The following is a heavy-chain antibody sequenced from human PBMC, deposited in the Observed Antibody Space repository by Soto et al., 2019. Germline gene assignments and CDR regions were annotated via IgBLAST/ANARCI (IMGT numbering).Heavy chain of an antibody. J-gene: IGHJ4*02. D-gene: IGHD6-19*01. V-gene: IGHV1-3*01. CDR3: ARSKSIAVAGTLDY. CDR1: GYTFTSYA. Sequence: ASVKVSCKASGYTFTSYAMHWVRQAPGQRLEWMGWISAGNGNTKYSQKFQGRVTITRDTSASTAYMELSSLRSEDTAVYYCARSKSIAVAGTLDYWGQGTLVTVSS. CDR2: ISAGNGNT.